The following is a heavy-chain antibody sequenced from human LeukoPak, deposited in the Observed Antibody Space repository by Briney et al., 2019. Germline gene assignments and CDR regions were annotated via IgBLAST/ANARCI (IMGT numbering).Heavy chain of an antibody. D-gene: IGHD6-6*01. CDR2: ISAYNGNT. J-gene: IGHJ5*02. V-gene: IGHV1-18*01. CDR3: ARGYQVAARANWFDP. CDR1: GYTFTSYG. Sequence: ASVKVSCKASGYTFTSYGISWVRQAPGQGLEWMGWISAYNGNTNYAQKLQGRVTMTTDTSTSTAYMELRSLRSDDTAVYYCARGYQVAARANWFDPWGQGTLVTVSS.